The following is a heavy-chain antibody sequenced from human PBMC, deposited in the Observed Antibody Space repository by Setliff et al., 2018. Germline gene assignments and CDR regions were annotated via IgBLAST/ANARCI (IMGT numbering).Heavy chain of an antibody. CDR2: IYWDDDK. V-gene: IGHV2-5*02. Sequence: SGPTLVNPTQTLTLTCTFSGFSLSTSGVGVGWIRQPPGKALEWLALIYWDDDKRYSPSLKSRLTITKDTSKNQVVLTMTNMDPVDTATYYCAHRLPSLYSGYDWVGFDYWGHGTLVTVSS. D-gene: IGHD5-12*01. J-gene: IGHJ4*01. CDR1: GFSLSTSGVG. CDR3: AHRLPSLYSGYDWVGFDY.